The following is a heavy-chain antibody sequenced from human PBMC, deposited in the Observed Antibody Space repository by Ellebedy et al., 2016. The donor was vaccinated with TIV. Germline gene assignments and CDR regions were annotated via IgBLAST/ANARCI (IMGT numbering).Heavy chain of an antibody. CDR1: GFTFSSYS. V-gene: IGHV3-48*02. Sequence: GGSLRLXXAASGFTFSSYSMNWVRQAPGKGLEWVSYISSSSSTIYYADSVKGRFTISRDNAKNSLYLQMNSLRDEDTAVYYCAREGPVVPAANYPSYYYGMDVWGQGTTVTVSS. J-gene: IGHJ6*02. CDR3: AREGPVVPAANYPSYYYGMDV. D-gene: IGHD2-2*01. CDR2: ISSSSSTI.